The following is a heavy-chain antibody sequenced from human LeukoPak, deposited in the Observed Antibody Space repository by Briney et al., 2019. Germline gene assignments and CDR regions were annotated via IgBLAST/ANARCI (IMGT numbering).Heavy chain of an antibody. D-gene: IGHD3-10*01. CDR3: AREKGFGENYYYYGMDV. V-gene: IGHV1-69*13. CDR2: IIPIFGTA. CDR1: GGTFSSYA. J-gene: IGHJ6*04. Sequence: GASVKVSCKASGGTFSSYAISRVRQAPGQGLEWMGGIIPIFGTANYAQKFQGRVTITADESTSTAYMELSSLRSEDTAVCYCAREKGFGENYYYYGMDVWGKGTTITVSS.